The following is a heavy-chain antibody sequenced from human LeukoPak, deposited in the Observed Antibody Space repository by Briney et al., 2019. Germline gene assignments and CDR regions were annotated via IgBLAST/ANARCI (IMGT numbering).Heavy chain of an antibody. CDR3: ARARRSGSYATYYFDY. D-gene: IGHD1-26*01. CDR2: ISSSSSYI. V-gene: IGHV3-21*01. J-gene: IGHJ4*02. Sequence: GGSLGLSCAASGFTFSSYSVNWVRQAPGKGLEWVSSISSSSSYIYYADSVKGRFTISRDNAKNSLYLQMNSLRAEDTAVYYCARARRSGSYATYYFDYWGQGTLVTVSS. CDR1: GFTFSSYS.